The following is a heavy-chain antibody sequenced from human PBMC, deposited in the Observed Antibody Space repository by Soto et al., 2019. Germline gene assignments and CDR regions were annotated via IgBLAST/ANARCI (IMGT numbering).Heavy chain of an antibody. V-gene: IGHV3-7*01. CDR2: IKQDGSEK. J-gene: IGHJ3*02. D-gene: IGHD2-15*01. CDR1: GFTFSSSW. CDR3: ARGGIGYCTGESCYYTAFDI. Sequence: GGSLRLSCAASGFTFSSSWMSWVRQAPGKGLEWMANIKQDGSEKYYVDSMKGRFTISRDNAKNSLYLQMNSLRAEDTAVYYCARGGIGYCTGESCYYTAFDIWGQGTMVTVS.